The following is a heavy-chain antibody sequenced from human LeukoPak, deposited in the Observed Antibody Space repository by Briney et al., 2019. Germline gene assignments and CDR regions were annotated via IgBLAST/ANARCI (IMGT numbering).Heavy chain of an antibody. V-gene: IGHV4-59*01. D-gene: IGHD4-17*01. CDR1: GGSLSSYY. Sequence: SETLSLTCTVSGGSLSSYYWSWIRQPPGKGLEWIGYIYYSGSTNYNPSLKSRVTISVDTSKNQFSLKLSSVTAADTAVYYCARDGRSGDYGVNWFDPWGQGTLVTVSS. CDR3: ARDGRSGDYGVNWFDP. CDR2: IYYSGST. J-gene: IGHJ5*02.